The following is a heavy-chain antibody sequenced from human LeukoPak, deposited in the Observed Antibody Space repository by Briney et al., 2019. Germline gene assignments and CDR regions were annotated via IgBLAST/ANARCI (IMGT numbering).Heavy chain of an antibody. Sequence: GGSLRLSCAASGFTVSSNYMSWVRQAPGKGLEWVSVIYSGGSTYYADSVKGRFTISRDNSKNTLYLQMNSLRAEDTAVYYCARESRYGSGSYIDYWGQGTLVTVSS. J-gene: IGHJ4*02. CDR2: IYSGGST. CDR1: GFTVSSNY. V-gene: IGHV3-66*01. D-gene: IGHD3-10*01. CDR3: ARESRYGSGSYIDY.